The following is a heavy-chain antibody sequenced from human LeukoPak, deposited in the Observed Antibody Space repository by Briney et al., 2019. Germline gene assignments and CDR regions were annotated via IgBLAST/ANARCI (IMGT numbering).Heavy chain of an antibody. CDR2: ISYDGSNK. CDR1: GFTFSSYA. J-gene: IGHJ4*02. CDR3: ARAHEGLLDY. V-gene: IGHV3-30*04. Sequence: GGSLRLSCAASGFTFSSYAMHWVRQAPGKGLEWVAVISYDGSNKYYADSVKGRFTISRDNSKNTLYLQMNSLRAEDTAVYYCARAHEGLLDYWGQGTLVAVSS.